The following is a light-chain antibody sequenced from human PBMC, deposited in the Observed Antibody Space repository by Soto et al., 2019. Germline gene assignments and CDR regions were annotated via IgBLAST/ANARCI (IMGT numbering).Light chain of an antibody. V-gene: IGLV2-14*03. CDR3: SSYGSTNTRWL. J-gene: IGLJ3*02. CDR2: DFS. CDR1: SSDVGGYNY. Sequence: QSVLTQPASVSGSPGQSITISCTGTSSDVGGYNYVSWYQQHPGKAPKLIISDFSNRPSGVSNRFSGYKSGNTASLTISGLQAEDEADYYCSSYGSTNTRWLFGEGTKLTAL.